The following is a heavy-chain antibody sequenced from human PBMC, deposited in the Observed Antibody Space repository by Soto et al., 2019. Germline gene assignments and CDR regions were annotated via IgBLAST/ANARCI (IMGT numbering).Heavy chain of an antibody. J-gene: IGHJ4*02. Sequence: RASVKVFCKASGGTFSSYAISWVREAPGQGLEWMGGIIPIFGTANYAQKFQGRVTITADESTSTAYMELSSLRSEDTAVYYCARERDGSGIFDYWGQGTLVTVSS. CDR3: ARERDGSGIFDY. V-gene: IGHV1-69*13. CDR2: IIPIFGTA. CDR1: GGTFSSYA. D-gene: IGHD3-10*01.